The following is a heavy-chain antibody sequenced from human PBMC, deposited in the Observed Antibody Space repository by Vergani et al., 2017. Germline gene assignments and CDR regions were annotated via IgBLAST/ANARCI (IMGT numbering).Heavy chain of an antibody. CDR3: ARGQQWLGGDFDY. CDR1: GGSISSGSYY. CDR2: IYHSGST. J-gene: IGHJ4*02. D-gene: IGHD6-19*01. Sequence: QVQLQQWGAGLLKPSQTLSLTCTVSGGSISSGSYYWGWIRQPPGKGLEWIGSIYHSGSTYHNPSLKSRVTISVDTSKNQFSLKLSSVTAADTAVYYCARGQQWLGGDFDYWGQGTLVTVSS. V-gene: IGHV4-39*07.